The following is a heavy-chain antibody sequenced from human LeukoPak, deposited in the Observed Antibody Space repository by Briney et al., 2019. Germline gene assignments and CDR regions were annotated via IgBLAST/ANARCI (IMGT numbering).Heavy chain of an antibody. V-gene: IGHV3-11*01. Sequence: GGSLRLSCAASGFTFSDYYRSWIRQAPGKGLEWVSYISSSGSTIYYADSVKGRFTISRDNAKNSLYLQMNSLRAEDTAVYYCARGYYYCSSTSCYTAFYYYIDAWGKGTTVTVSS. CDR2: ISSSGSTI. CDR1: GFTFSDYY. J-gene: IGHJ6*03. CDR3: ARGYYYCSSTSCYTAFYYYIDA. D-gene: IGHD2-2*02.